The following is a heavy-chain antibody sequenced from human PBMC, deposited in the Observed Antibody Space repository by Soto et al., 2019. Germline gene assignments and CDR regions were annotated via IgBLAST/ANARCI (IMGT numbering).Heavy chain of an antibody. CDR2: IYPGDSAT. CDR3: AKTGGTSLYGIVY. Sequence: PGESLKISCKGSGYSFTNYWIGWVRQMSGKGLEWMGIIYPGDSATRYSPSFQGQVTISVDKSISTAYLQWSSLKASDTAMYYCAKTGGTSLYGIVYWGQGTQVTVSS. D-gene: IGHD2-2*01. CDR1: GYSFTNYW. V-gene: IGHV5-51*01. J-gene: IGHJ4*02.